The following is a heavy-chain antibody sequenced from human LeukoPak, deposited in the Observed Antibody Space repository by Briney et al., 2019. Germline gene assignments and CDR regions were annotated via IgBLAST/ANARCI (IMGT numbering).Heavy chain of an antibody. CDR3: ATAPPDAPRKYYFDY. J-gene: IGHJ4*02. CDR2: ISYDGSNK. Sequence: GGSLRLSCAASGFTFSSYGMHWVRQAPGKGLEWVAVISYDGSNKYYADSVKGRFTISRDNSKNTLYLQMNSLRAEDTAVYYCATAPPDAPRKYYFDYWGQGTLVTVSS. V-gene: IGHV3-30*03. D-gene: IGHD2-8*01. CDR1: GFTFSSYG.